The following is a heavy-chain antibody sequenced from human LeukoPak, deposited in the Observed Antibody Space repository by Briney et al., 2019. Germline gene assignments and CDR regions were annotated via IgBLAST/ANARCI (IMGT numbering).Heavy chain of an antibody. V-gene: IGHV3-23*01. Sequence: PGGSRSLSWGPSEFTLSTYNLTWFRQPQGKGLEWVSAIGGSGGRTYYADSVKGRFTISRDNSKNTLYLQMNSLRAEDTAVYYCAKDGSYYFDYWGQGTLVTVSS. CDR2: IGGSGGRT. CDR1: EFTLSTYN. J-gene: IGHJ4*02. CDR3: AKDGSYYFDY.